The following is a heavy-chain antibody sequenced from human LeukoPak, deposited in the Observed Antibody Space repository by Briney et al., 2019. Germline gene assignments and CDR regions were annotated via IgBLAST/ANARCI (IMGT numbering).Heavy chain of an antibody. J-gene: IGHJ4*02. CDR1: GFSFNSYA. CDR3: TKDRVSGDGYNSLDY. V-gene: IGHV3-23*01. CDR2: ITGPADVT. D-gene: IGHD5-24*01. Sequence: GGSLRLSCAASGFSFNSYAMNWVRQVPGKGLEWVSDITGPADVTTYADSVKGRFTISRDNSKNTVFLQMDSLRAEDTAVYYCTKDRVSGDGYNSLDYWGQGTLVTVSS.